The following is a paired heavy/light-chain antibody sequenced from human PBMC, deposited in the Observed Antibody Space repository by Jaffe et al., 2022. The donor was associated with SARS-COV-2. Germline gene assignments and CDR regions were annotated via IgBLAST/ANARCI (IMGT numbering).Heavy chain of an antibody. CDR1: GFTFSSYA. CDR2: ISGSGGST. J-gene: IGHJ4*02. V-gene: IGHV3-23*01. CDR3: AKENGPNDYYCSGGSCYRGWVPYYFDY. D-gene: IGHD2-15*01. Sequence: EVQLLESGGGLVQPGGSLRLSCAASGFTFSSYAMSWVRQAPGKGLEWVSAISGSGGSTYYADSVKGRFTISRDNSKNTLYLQMNSLRAEDTAVYYCAKENGPNDYYCSGGSCYRGWVPYYFDYWGQGTLVTVSS.
Light chain of an antibody. CDR1: QSVSSSY. CDR2: GAS. Sequence: EIVLTQSPGTLSLSPGERATLSCRASQSVSSSYLAWYQQKPGQAPRLLIYGASSRATGIPDRFSGSGSGTDFTLTISRLEPEDFAVYYCQQYGSSPETFGQGTKVEIK. CDR3: QQYGSSPET. J-gene: IGKJ1*01. V-gene: IGKV3-20*01.